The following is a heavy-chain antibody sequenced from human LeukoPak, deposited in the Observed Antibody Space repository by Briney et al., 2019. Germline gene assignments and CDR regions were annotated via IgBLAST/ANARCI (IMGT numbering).Heavy chain of an antibody. CDR3: ARSGGYCSSTSCNETLYYYYYMDV. V-gene: IGHV4-34*01. D-gene: IGHD2-2*01. CDR1: GGSFSGYY. Sequence: SDTLSLTCAVYGGSFSGYYWSWIRQPPGKGLEWIGEINHSGSTNYNPSLKSRVTISVDTSKNQFSLKLSSVTAADTAVYYCARSGGYCSSTSCNETLYYYYYMDVWGKGTTVTVSS. CDR2: INHSGST. J-gene: IGHJ6*03.